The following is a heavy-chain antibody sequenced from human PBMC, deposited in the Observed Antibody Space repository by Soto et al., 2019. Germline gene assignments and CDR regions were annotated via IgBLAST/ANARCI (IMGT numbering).Heavy chain of an antibody. D-gene: IGHD3-10*01. J-gene: IGHJ5*02. Sequence: VQLVESGGGVVQPGRSLRLSCAASGFTFSSYGMHWVRQAPGKGLEWVAVIWYDGSNKYYADSVKGRFTISRDNSKNTLYLQMNSLRAEDTAVYYCARGKITMVRGVIRNNWFDPWGQGTLVTVSS. CDR3: ARGKITMVRGVIRNNWFDP. V-gene: IGHV3-33*01. CDR2: IWYDGSNK. CDR1: GFTFSSYG.